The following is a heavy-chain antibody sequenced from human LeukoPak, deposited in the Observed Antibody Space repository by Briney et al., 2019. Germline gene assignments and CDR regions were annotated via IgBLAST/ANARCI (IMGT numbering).Heavy chain of an antibody. D-gene: IGHD4-17*01. J-gene: IGHJ3*02. CDR2: IYYSGST. Sequence: SETLSLTCTVSGASVSSGSYYWSWIRQPPGKGLEWIGHIYYSGSTNYNPSLKSRVTISIDASKNQFSLKLSSVTAADTAVYYCARRSVTLDAFDIWGQGTMVTVSS. CDR1: GASVSSGSYY. V-gene: IGHV4-61*01. CDR3: ARRSVTLDAFDI.